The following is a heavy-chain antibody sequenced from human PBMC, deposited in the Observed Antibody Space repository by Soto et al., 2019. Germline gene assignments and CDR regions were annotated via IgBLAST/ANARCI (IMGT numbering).Heavy chain of an antibody. CDR1: GGSTSSYY. CDR2: IYTSGST. V-gene: IGHV4-4*07. CDR3: AREGYDILTGYWRLDY. J-gene: IGHJ4*02. D-gene: IGHD3-9*01. Sequence: SETLSLTCTVSGGSTSSYYWSWIRQPAGKGLEWIGRIYTSGSTNYNPSLKSRVTMSVDTSKNQFSLKLSSVTAADTAVYYCAREGYDILTGYWRLDYWGQGTLVTVSS.